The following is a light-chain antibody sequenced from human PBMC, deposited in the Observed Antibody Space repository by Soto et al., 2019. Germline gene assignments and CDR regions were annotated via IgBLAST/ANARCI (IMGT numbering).Light chain of an antibody. V-gene: IGLV2-14*01. Sequence: QSVLTQPASVSGSPRQSITISCTGTSSDVGGYDYVSWYQLHPGKAPKLMVFEVNNRPSGVSYRFSGSKSGNTASLTISGLQAEDEADYFCSSYSISTAYLFGTGTRSPS. CDR3: SSYSISTAYL. CDR2: EVN. J-gene: IGLJ1*01. CDR1: SSDVGGYDY.